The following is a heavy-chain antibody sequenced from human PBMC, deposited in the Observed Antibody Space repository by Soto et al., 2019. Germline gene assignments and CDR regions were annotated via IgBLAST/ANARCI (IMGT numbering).Heavy chain of an antibody. V-gene: IGHV4-30-4*01. J-gene: IGHJ5*01. CDR3: ARGRYCLTGRCFPNWFDS. CDR1: GDSISNLDYF. D-gene: IGHD7-27*01. CDR2: IYKSATT. Sequence: SETMSLTCSVSGDSISNLDYFWAWIRQPPGQALEYIGYIYKSATTYYNPSFESRVAISVDTSKSQFSLNATSVTAADTAVYFCARGRYCLTGRCFPNWFDSWGQGALVTVSS.